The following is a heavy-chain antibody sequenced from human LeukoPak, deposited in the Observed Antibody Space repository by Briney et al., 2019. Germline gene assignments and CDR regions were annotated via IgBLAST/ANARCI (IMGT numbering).Heavy chain of an antibody. CDR1: GGSISSGGYS. CDR2: IYHSGST. J-gene: IGHJ6*02. D-gene: IGHD6-19*01. V-gene: IGHV4-30-2*01. Sequence: SQTLSLTCAVSGGSISSGGYSWSWIRQPPGEGLEWIGYIYHSGSTYYNPSLKSRVTISVDRSKNQFSLKLSSVTAADTAVYYCARAVGSGWSWYYGMDVWGQGTTVTVSS. CDR3: ARAVGSGWSWYYGMDV.